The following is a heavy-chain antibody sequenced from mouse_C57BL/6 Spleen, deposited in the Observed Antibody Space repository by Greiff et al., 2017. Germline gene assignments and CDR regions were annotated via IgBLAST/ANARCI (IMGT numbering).Heavy chain of an antibody. J-gene: IGHJ2*01. V-gene: IGHV5-17*01. CDR1: GFTFSDYG. D-gene: IGHD3-3*01. CDR3: ARWRAPYYFDY. CDR2: ISSGSSTI. Sequence: EVKLVESGGGLVKPGASLKLSCTASGFTFSDYGMHWVRQAPEKGLEWVAYISSGSSTIYYADKVEGRFTISRDNAKNTLFLQMTSLRSEDTAMYYCARWRAPYYFDYWGQGTTLTVSS.